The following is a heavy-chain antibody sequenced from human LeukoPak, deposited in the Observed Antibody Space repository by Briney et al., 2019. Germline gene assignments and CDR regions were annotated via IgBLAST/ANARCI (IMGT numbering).Heavy chain of an antibody. J-gene: IGHJ4*02. Sequence: GASVKVSCKASGYTFINYAINWGRQAPGQRPEWVGWSKAVNGNTKYSQKFQGRVTITRDTSASTAYMQLTSLTSADTAVYSCARGGLFKYSFAYWGQGTLVTVSS. D-gene: IGHD3-22*01. CDR3: ARGGLFKYSFAY. V-gene: IGHV1-3*01. CDR2: SKAVNGNT. CDR1: GYTFINYA.